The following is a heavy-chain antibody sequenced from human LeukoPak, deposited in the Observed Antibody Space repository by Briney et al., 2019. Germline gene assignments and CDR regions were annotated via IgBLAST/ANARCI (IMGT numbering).Heavy chain of an antibody. CDR1: GFTFSSYE. J-gene: IGHJ4*02. CDR3: ARDGSGWSFDY. CDR2: ISSSGSTI. V-gene: IGHV3-48*03. D-gene: IGHD6-19*01. Sequence: GGSLRLSCAASGFTFSSYEMNWVRQAPGKGLEWVSYISSSGSTIYYADSVKGRFTISRDNANNSLFLQMNSLRAEDTAVYYCARDGSGWSFDYWGQGTLVTVSS.